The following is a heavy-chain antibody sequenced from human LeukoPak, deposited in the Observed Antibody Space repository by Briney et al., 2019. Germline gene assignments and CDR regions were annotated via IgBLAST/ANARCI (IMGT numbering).Heavy chain of an antibody. Sequence: PGGSLRLSCAASGFTFSSYAMSWVRQAPGKGLEWVSAISGSGGSTYYADSVKGRFTISRDNSKNTLYLQMNSLRAEDTAVYYCAKFSSGWYYYYYGMDVWGQGTTVTVSS. J-gene: IGHJ6*02. D-gene: IGHD6-19*01. CDR1: GFTFSSYA. CDR3: AKFSSGWYYYYYGMDV. CDR2: ISGSGGST. V-gene: IGHV3-23*01.